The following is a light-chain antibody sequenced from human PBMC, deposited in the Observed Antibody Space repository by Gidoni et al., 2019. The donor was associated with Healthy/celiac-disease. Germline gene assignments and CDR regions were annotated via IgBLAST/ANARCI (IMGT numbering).Light chain of an antibody. J-gene: IGKJ2*01. CDR3: QQYNKWPT. V-gene: IGKV3-15*01. CDR1: QSVSSN. CDR2: GAS. Sequence: DIVMTPSPATLSVSPGERATLSCRASQSVSSNLAWYQQRPGQVPRLLIYGASTRATGLPARFSGSGSGTEFTLTISSLQSEDFAVYYCQQYNKWPTFGQGTKLEIK.